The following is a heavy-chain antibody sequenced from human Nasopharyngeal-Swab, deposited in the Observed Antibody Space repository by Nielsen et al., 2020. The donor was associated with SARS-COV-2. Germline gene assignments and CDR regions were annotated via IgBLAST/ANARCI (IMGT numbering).Heavy chain of an antibody. V-gene: IGHV6-1*01. Sequence: SQTLSLTRAISLDSVSSHSAGCTWITQSPSRGLEWLGRTLYRSKWYNDYAESVKSRIAVNPDTSKNQFSLQLNSVTPEDTAVYYCARGRDFSFDSWGQGTLVTASS. D-gene: IGHD3-3*01. CDR3: ARGRDFSFDS. CDR1: LDSVSSHSAG. J-gene: IGHJ4*02. CDR2: TLYRSKWYN.